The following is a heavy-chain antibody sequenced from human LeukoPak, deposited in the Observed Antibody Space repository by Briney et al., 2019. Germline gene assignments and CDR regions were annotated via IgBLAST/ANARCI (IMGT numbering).Heavy chain of an antibody. D-gene: IGHD5-18*01. Sequence: GGSLRLSCAASGFTFSSYGMSWVRQAPGKGLEWVSGINWNGGSTGYADSVKGRFTISRDNAKNSLYLQMNSLRAEDTALYYCARVGGGYGLFYYFDYWGQGTLVTVSS. CDR3: ARVGGGYGLFYYFDY. J-gene: IGHJ4*02. CDR2: INWNGGST. CDR1: GFTFSSYG. V-gene: IGHV3-20*04.